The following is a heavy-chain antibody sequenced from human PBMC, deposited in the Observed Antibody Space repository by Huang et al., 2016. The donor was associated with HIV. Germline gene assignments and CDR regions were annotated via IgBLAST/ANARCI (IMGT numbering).Heavy chain of an antibody. CDR3: ARLPYYYGSGSYYDAFDI. Sequence: QLQLQESGPGLVKPSETLSLTCTVSGGSISSSSSDWGWIRQPPGKGLEWIGIIYYSGSTYSNPYLKSRVTISVDTSKNQFSLKLSAGTAADTAVYYCARLPYYYGSGSYYDAFDIWGQGTMVTVSS. J-gene: IGHJ3*02. CDR1: GGSISSSSSD. V-gene: IGHV4-39*01. CDR2: IYYSGST. D-gene: IGHD3-10*01.